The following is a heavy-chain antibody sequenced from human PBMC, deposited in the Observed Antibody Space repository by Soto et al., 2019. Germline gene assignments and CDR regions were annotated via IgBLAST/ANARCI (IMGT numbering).Heavy chain of an antibody. CDR2: ISGSGGST. CDR3: AKDPQDSGSNAFDI. V-gene: IGHV3-23*01. D-gene: IGHD3-10*01. J-gene: IGHJ3*02. Sequence: APGKGLEWVSAISGSGGSTYYADSVKGRFTISRDNSKNTLYLQMNSLRAEDTAVYYCAKDPQDSGSNAFDIWGQGTTVTVSS.